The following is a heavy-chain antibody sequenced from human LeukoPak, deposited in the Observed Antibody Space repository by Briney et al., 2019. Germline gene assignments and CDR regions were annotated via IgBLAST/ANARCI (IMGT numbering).Heavy chain of an antibody. CDR2: ISRRGTI. J-gene: IGHJ3*02. CDR1: GFTFSSYS. V-gene: IGHV3-48*01. D-gene: IGHD2-15*01. CDR3: ARDLTVVVVAASDHDAFDI. Sequence: GGSMRLSCAVYGFTFSSYSMNWVRQPPGEGRGWVSYISRRGTIYFADSLKGRFTISRDNAKNSRYLQMTSLRAEDTAVYFCARDLTVVVVAASDHDAFDIWGQGTMVTVSS.